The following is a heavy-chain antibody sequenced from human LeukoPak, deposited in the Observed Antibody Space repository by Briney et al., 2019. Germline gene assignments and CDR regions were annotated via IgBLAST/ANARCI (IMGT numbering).Heavy chain of an antibody. CDR2: IWYDGSNK. CDR3: ARELPPVVTYYFDY. D-gene: IGHD3-22*01. CDR1: GFTLSSFG. J-gene: IGHJ4*02. V-gene: IGHV3-33*01. Sequence: GGSLRLSCAASGFTLSSFGMHWVRQAPGKGLEWVAVIWYDGSNKYYADSVKGRFTISRDNSKNTLHLQMNSLRAEDTAVYYCARELPPVVTYYFDYWGQGTLVTVSS.